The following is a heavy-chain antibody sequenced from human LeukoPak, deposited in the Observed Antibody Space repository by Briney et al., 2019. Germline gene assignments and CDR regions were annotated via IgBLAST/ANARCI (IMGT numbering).Heavy chain of an antibody. Sequence: PSETLSLTCSVSGVSVTNHYWNWIRQPPGKGLEWIGYISYSGSTDYNPSLKSRVTMSLDTSKSQFSLKLSSVTAADTAVYYCAKGSTPGYWGQGALVTVSS. D-gene: IGHD1-26*01. J-gene: IGHJ4*02. CDR1: GVSVTNHY. CDR2: ISYSGST. CDR3: AKGSTPGY. V-gene: IGHV4-59*02.